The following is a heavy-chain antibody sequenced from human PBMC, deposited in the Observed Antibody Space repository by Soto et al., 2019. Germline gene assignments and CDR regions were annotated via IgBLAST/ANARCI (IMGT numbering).Heavy chain of an antibody. CDR1: GGSISNSDYY. CDR2: IYYSGST. V-gene: IGHV4-31*03. D-gene: IGHD1-26*01. J-gene: IGHJ4*02. CDR3: ASLARILWLLDY. Sequence: TLSLTCTVSGGSISNSDYYWGWIRQPPGKGLEWIGYIYYSGSTYYNPSIKSRVTISVDTSKNQFSLKLSSVTAADTAVYYCASLARILWLLDYWGQGTLVTVTS.